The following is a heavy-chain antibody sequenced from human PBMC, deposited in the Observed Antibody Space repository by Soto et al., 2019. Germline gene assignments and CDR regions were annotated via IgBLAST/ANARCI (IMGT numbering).Heavy chain of an antibody. CDR1: GFSLSTSGVG. Sequence: QITLKESGPTLVKPTQTLTLTCTFSGFSLSTSGVGVGWIRQPPGKALEWLALIYWNDDKRYSPSLKSRLTITKDTSKNQVVLTMTNMDPVDTATYYCAHKPDDEGETYYYDSSGYGVLFDYWGQGTLVTVSS. V-gene: IGHV2-5*01. CDR3: AHKPDDEGETYYYDSSGYGVLFDY. CDR2: IYWNDDK. D-gene: IGHD3-22*01. J-gene: IGHJ4*02.